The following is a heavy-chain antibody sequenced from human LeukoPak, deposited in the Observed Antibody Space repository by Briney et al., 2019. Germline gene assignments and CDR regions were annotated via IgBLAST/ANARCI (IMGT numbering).Heavy chain of an antibody. CDR3: ASELERIAAAPAAFDI. Sequence: ASVKVSCKASGYTFTGYYMHWVRQAPGQGLEWMGCINPNSGGTNYAQKFQGRVTMTRDTSISTAYMELSRLRSDDTAVYYCASELERIAAAPAAFDIWGQGTMVTVSS. D-gene: IGHD6-13*01. CDR1: GYTFTGYY. CDR2: INPNSGGT. V-gene: IGHV1-2*02. J-gene: IGHJ3*02.